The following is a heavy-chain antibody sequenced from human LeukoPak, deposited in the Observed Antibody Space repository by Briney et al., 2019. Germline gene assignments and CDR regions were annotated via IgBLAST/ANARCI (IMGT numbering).Heavy chain of an antibody. D-gene: IGHD1-1*01. J-gene: IGHJ4*02. CDR1: EYTFSVYH. CDR3: ARERETTAFDF. CDR2: INPDSGDT. Sequence: ASVKVSFKASEYTFSVYHIHWVRQAPGQGLEWMAWINPDSGDTNYAQKFQGRVTMTRDTSISTAYMEVSRLRSDDTAVYYCARERETTAFDFWGQGTLVTVSS. V-gene: IGHV1-2*02.